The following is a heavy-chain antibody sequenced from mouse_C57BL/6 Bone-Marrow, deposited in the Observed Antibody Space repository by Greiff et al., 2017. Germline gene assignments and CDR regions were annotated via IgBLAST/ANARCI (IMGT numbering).Heavy chain of an antibody. J-gene: IGHJ3*01. Sequence: VQLQQSGAELARPGASVKMSCKASGYTFTSYTMHWVKQRPGQGLEWIGYINPSSGYTKYNQKFKDKATLTADKSSSTADMQLSRLTSEDSAFYSCARESWIAYWGQGTLVTVSA. CDR2: INPSSGYT. CDR3: ARESWIAY. CDR1: GYTFTSYT. V-gene: IGHV1-4*01.